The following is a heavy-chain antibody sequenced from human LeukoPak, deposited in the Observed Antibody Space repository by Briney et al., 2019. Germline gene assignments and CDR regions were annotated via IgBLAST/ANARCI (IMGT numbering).Heavy chain of an antibody. D-gene: IGHD6-19*01. J-gene: IGHJ3*02. V-gene: IGHV3-11*01. CDR3: AKDAGIAVAGADAFDI. CDR2: ISSSGSTI. CDR1: GFTFSDYY. Sequence: GGSLRLSCAASGFTFSDYYMSWIRQAPGKGLEWFSYISSSGSTIYYADSVKGRFTISRDNSKNTLYLQMNSLRAEDTAVYYCAKDAGIAVAGADAFDIWGQGTMVTVSS.